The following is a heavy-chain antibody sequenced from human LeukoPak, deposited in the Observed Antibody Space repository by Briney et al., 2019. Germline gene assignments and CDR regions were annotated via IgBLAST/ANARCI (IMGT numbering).Heavy chain of an antibody. J-gene: IGHJ4*02. CDR2: IYYSGST. CDR3: ATITMVRGVYQYRPDY. D-gene: IGHD3-10*01. CDR1: GGSISSSSYY. Sequence: KPSETLSLTCTVSGGSISSSSYYWGWIRQPPGKGLEWIGSIYYSGSTYYNPSLKSRVTISVDTSKNQFSLKLSSVTAADTAVYYCATITMVRGVYQYRPDYWGQGTLVTVSS. V-gene: IGHV4-39*07.